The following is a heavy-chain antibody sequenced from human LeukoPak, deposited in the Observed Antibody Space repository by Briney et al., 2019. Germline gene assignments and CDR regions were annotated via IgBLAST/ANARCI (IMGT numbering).Heavy chain of an antibody. CDR2: ISGSGGST. D-gene: IGHD1-26*01. CDR3: AKGLRYSGSTGYFDY. CDR1: GGTFSSYA. J-gene: IGHJ4*02. Sequence: SCKASGGTFSSYAMSWVRHAPGKGLEWVSAISGSGGSTYYADSVKGRFTISRDNSKNTLYLQMNSLRAEDTAVYYCAKGLRYSGSTGYFDYWGQGTLVTVSS. V-gene: IGHV3-23*01.